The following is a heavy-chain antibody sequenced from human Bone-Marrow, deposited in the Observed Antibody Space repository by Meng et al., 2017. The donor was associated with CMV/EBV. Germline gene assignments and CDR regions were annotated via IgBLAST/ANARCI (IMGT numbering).Heavy chain of an antibody. CDR2: ISYDGSNK. CDR1: GFTFSSYA. CDR3: ARTSIAVLGPGYYYGMDV. D-gene: IGHD6-6*01. V-gene: IGHV3-30-3*01. Sequence: SCAASGFTFSSYAMHWVRQAPGKGLEWVAVISYDGSNKYYADSVKGRFTISRDNFKNTLYLQMNSLGAEDTAVYYCARTSIAVLGPGYYYGMDVWGQGTTVTVSS. J-gene: IGHJ6*02.